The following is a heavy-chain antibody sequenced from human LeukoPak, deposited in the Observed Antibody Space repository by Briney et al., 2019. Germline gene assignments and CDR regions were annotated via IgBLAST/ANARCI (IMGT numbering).Heavy chain of an antibody. Sequence: EWIGEIFHSGSTNYNPSLKSRVTISVDQPKNQFSLKLSSVTAADTAVYYCARVLSGSNFDYWGQGTLVTVSS. J-gene: IGHJ4*02. CDR2: IFHSGST. CDR3: ARVLSGSNFDY. D-gene: IGHD3-22*01. V-gene: IGHV4-4*02.